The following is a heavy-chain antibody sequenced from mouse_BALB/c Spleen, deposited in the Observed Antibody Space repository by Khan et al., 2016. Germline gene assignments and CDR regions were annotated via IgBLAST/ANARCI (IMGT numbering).Heavy chain of an antibody. V-gene: IGHV9-3-1*01. CDR3: ATCSTTVIATRRDY. CDR2: INTNTGET. CDR1: GYTFTNFG. J-gene: IGHJ2*01. Sequence: QFQLVRSGPELKKPGETVKISCKASGYTFTNFGINWVRQAPGKGLEWMDWINTNTGETTYADDFKGRFAFSLETSASTAYLQINNLKNEDTATYFCATCSTTVIATRRDYWGQGTTLTVSS. D-gene: IGHD1-1*01.